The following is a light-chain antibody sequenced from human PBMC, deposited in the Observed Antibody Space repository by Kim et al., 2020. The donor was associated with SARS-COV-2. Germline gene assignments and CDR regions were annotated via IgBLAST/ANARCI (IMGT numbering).Light chain of an antibody. Sequence: ASVGDRVTITCRASQGISNFLAWYQQKPGKVPELVIYAASTLQSGVPSRFSCSGSGTDFTLIINSLQPEDVATYYCQKYNSAPWTFGQGTKVDIK. CDR1: QGISNF. V-gene: IGKV1-27*01. CDR2: AAS. CDR3: QKYNSAPWT. J-gene: IGKJ1*01.